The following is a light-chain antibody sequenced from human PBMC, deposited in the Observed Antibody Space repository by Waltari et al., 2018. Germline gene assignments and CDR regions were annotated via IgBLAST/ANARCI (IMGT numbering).Light chain of an antibody. CDR2: DAS. Sequence: EIVMTQSPATLSMSPGERVIFSCRASQRVSNNLAWFQQKPGQAPRLLIYDASTRATGVPVRFSGSGSGTEFTLTISSLQSEDFAVYYCQQYSEWPRTFGQGTKVEI. J-gene: IGKJ1*01. CDR3: QQYSEWPRT. CDR1: QRVSNN. V-gene: IGKV3-15*01.